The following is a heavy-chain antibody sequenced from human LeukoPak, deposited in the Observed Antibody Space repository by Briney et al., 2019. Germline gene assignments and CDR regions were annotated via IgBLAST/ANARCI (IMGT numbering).Heavy chain of an antibody. V-gene: IGHV5-51*01. D-gene: IGHD3-22*01. Sequence: GESLKISCKGSGYSFTSYWIGWVRQMPGKGLEWMGIIYPGDSDTRYSPSFQGQVTISADRSINTAYLQWSSLKASDTAIYYCARHFDNSGYYPDSWGQGTLVTVSS. CDR3: ARHFDNSGYYPDS. J-gene: IGHJ4*02. CDR1: GYSFTSYW. CDR2: IYPGDSDT.